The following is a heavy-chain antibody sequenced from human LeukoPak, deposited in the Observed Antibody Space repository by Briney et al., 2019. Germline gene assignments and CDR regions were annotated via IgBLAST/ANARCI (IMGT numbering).Heavy chain of an antibody. CDR3: ARDILDPLSVQRGYSGYASGGY. CDR1: GGSISSSSYY. J-gene: IGHJ4*02. D-gene: IGHD5-12*01. CDR2: IYYSGST. V-gene: IGHV4-39*07. Sequence: SETLSLTCTVSGGSISSSSYYWGWIRQPPGKGLEWIGSIYYSGSTYYNPSLKSRVTISVDTSKNQFSLKLSSVTAADTAVYYCARDILDPLSVQRGYSGYASGGYWGQGTLVTVSS.